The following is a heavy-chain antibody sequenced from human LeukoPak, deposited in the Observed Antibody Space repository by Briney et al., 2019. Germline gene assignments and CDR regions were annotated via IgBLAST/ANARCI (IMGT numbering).Heavy chain of an antibody. Sequence: PSETLSLTCTVSGGSISSGDYYWSWIRQPPGKGLEWIGYIYYSGSTYYNPSLKSRVTISVDMSKNQFSLKLSSVTAADTAVYYCARAKYYYDSSGYHDAFDIWGQGTMVTVSS. V-gene: IGHV4-30-4*08. CDR3: ARAKYYYDSSGYHDAFDI. D-gene: IGHD3-22*01. CDR1: GGSISSGDYY. J-gene: IGHJ3*02. CDR2: IYYSGST.